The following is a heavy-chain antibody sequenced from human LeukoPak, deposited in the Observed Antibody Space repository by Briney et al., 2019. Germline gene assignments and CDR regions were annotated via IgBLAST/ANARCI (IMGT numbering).Heavy chain of an antibody. V-gene: IGHV3-23*01. D-gene: IGHD6-13*01. CDR1: GFTFSNYW. CDR2: ITVGGGT. Sequence: GGSLRLSCAASGFTFSNYWMHWVRQVPGKGLEWVSTITVGGGTYYADSVKGRFTISRDNSKNTLFLQMNTLGAEDTALFYCAKSPAAPYYFDYWGQGTLVTVSS. CDR3: AKSPAAPYYFDY. J-gene: IGHJ4*02.